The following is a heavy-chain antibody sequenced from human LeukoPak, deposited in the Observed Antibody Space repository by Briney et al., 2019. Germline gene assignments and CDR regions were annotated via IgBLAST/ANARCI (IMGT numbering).Heavy chain of an antibody. Sequence: GESLKISCKGSGYSFTSYWIGWVRQLPGKGLEWMGIIYPGDSDTRYSPSFQGQVTISVDKSISTPYLQWSSLKASDTAMYYCASHDVSVGSAFDIWGQGTMVTVSS. CDR3: ASHDVSVGSAFDI. V-gene: IGHV5-51*01. J-gene: IGHJ3*02. D-gene: IGHD2-15*01. CDR1: GYSFTSYW. CDR2: IYPGDSDT.